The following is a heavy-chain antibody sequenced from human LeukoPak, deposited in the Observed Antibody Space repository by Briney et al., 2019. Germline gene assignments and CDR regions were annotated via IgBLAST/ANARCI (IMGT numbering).Heavy chain of an antibody. CDR1: GFTFSTYS. CDR3: AKDLGGEGGSGFPGY. D-gene: IGHD3-10*01. Sequence: GGSLRLSCTASGFTFSTYSMTWARQAPGQGPEWVSAISGSGGDTYYADSVKGRFTIYRDNSKNTLYLQMNGLRADDTAAYYCAKDLGGEGGSGFPGYWGQGTLVTVSS. CDR2: ISGSGGDT. V-gene: IGHV3-23*01. J-gene: IGHJ4*02.